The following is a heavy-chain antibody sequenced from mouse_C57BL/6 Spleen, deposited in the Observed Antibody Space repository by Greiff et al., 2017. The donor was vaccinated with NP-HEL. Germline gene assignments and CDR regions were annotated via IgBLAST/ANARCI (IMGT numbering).Heavy chain of an antibody. CDR3: TRPLSTTVVDYWYFDV. V-gene: IGHV1-15*01. J-gene: IGHJ1*03. CDR1: GYTFTDYE. Sequence: VKLQESGAELVRPGASVTLSCKASGYTFTDYEMHWVKQTPVHGLEWIGAIDPETGGTAYNQKFKGKAILTADKSSSTAYMELRSLTSEDSAVYYCTRPLSTTVVDYWYFDVWGTGTTVTVSS. D-gene: IGHD1-1*01. CDR2: IDPETGGT.